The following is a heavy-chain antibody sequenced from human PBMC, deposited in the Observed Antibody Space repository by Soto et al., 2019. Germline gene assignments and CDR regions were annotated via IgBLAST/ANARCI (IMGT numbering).Heavy chain of an antibody. D-gene: IGHD4-17*01. CDR3: AKDLLLTTITTVGD. V-gene: IGHV3-30*18. CDR2: ISYDGNNK. J-gene: IGHJ4*02. Sequence: QVQLVESGGGVVQPGRSLRLSCAASGFIFSTYGMHWVRQAPGKGLEWLSVISYDGNNKYYADSVKGRFTISRDNSKNTLGLQMGRLRTEDTAVYYRAKDLLLTTITTVGDWGQGTLVTVSS. CDR1: GFIFSTYG.